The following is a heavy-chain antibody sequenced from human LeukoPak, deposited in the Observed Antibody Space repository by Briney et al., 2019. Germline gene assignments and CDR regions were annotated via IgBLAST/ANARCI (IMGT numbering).Heavy chain of an antibody. D-gene: IGHD5-24*01. CDR1: GDSISSLY. CDR2: IYHSGTV. J-gene: IGHJ4*02. V-gene: IGHV4-59*11. Sequence: SETLSLTCSVSGDSISSLYWNWIRQPPGKGLEWIGFIYHSGTVTYNPSLKSRGTMSVDTSKNQVSLKLTSVTAADTAVYYCAKEKVMATIWGILDYWGQGSLVPISS. CDR3: AKEKVMATIWGILDY.